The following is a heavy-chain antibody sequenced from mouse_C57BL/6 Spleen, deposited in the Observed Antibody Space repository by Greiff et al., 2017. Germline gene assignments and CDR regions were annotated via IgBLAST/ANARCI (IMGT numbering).Heavy chain of an antibody. CDR1: GYTFTSYG. CDR3: ARSFYDGYPYAMDY. Sequence: QVQLQQSGAELARPGASVKLSCKASGYTFTSYGISWVKQRTGQGLEWIGEIYPRSGNTYYNEKFKGKATLTADKSSSTAYMELRSLTSEDSAVYFCARSFYDGYPYAMDYWGQGTSDTVSS. J-gene: IGHJ4*01. D-gene: IGHD2-3*01. V-gene: IGHV1-81*01. CDR2: IYPRSGNT.